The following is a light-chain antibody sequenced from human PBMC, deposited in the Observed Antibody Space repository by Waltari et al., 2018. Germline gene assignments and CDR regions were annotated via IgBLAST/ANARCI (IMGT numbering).Light chain of an antibody. Sequence: QPALTQPASVSGSPGLSITIRCTGTSSDVGCYNYVSRYQQHPGKAPKLMSYDVSNRPSGCSNRCSGSKSGNTAYLTISELQAEEEADYYCSSYTSSSTIVIFGGGTNLTVL. V-gene: IGLV2-14*03. CDR1: SSDVGCYNY. CDR2: DVS. CDR3: SSYTSSSTIVI. J-gene: IGLJ2*01.